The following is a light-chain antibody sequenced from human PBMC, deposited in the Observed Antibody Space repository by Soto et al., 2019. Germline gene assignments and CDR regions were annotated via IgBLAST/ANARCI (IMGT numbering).Light chain of an antibody. CDR3: SSFAGGGNPVL. CDR1: SSDVGGYNY. J-gene: IGLJ2*01. Sequence: QSALTQPPSASGSLGQSVTISCTGTSSDVGGYNYVSWHQQHPGKAPKLMIYEVTKRPSGVPDRFSGSKSGNTASLTVSGLQAEDEADYYCSSFAGGGNPVLFGGGTKLIVL. V-gene: IGLV2-8*01. CDR2: EVT.